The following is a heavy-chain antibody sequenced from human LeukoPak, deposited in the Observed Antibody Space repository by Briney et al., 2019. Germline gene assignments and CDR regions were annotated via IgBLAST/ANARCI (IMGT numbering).Heavy chain of an antibody. CDR3: VTEVRGYDSSGYPDFY. J-gene: IGHJ4*02. V-gene: IGHV4-31*03. D-gene: IGHD3-22*01. CDR2: IYYSGST. CDR1: GGSISSCGYY. Sequence: SQTLSLTCTVSGGSISSCGYYWSWIRQHPGKGLEWIGYIYYSGSTYYNPSLKSRVTISVDTSKNQFSLKLSSVTAADTAVYYYVTEVRGYDSSGYPDFYWGQGTLVTVSS.